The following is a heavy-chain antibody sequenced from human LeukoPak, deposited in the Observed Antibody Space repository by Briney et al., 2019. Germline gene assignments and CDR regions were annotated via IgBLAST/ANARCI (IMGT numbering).Heavy chain of an antibody. Sequence: GGSLRLSCAASGFTFSDHYMDWVRQAPGKGLEWVGRTRNKANSYTTEYAASVKGRFTISRDDSKNSLYLQMNSLKTEDTAVYYCARDLDYSNYILGCWGQGTLVTVSS. D-gene: IGHD4-11*01. J-gene: IGHJ4*02. CDR2: TRNKANSYTT. V-gene: IGHV3-72*01. CDR3: ARDLDYSNYILGC. CDR1: GFTFSDHY.